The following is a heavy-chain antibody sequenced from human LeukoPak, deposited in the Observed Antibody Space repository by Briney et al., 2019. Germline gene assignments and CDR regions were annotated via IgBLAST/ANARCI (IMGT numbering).Heavy chain of an antibody. D-gene: IGHD5-18*01. CDR2: TNIDGSRT. Sequence: GGSLRLSCAASGFTFSGYWMHWVRQAPGKGLVWVSYTNIDGSRTAYADSVKGRFTISRDNSKNTLYLQMDSVRPEDTAVYYCVAMDFNWGQGTLVTVSS. V-gene: IGHV3-74*01. J-gene: IGHJ4*02. CDR1: GFTFSGYW. CDR3: VAMDFN.